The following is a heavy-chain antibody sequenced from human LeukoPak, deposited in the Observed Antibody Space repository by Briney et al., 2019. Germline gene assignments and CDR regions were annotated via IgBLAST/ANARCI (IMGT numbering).Heavy chain of an antibody. J-gene: IGHJ4*02. CDR1: GFTFSTYT. Sequence: GGSLRLSCAASGFTFSTYTMNWVRQAPGKGLEWVSSISSSSTFIYYADSVKGRFTISRDNAKNSLYLQMNSLRAEDTAVYYCALSRTSGYFDYWGQGTLVTVSS. CDR3: ALSRTSGYFDY. CDR2: ISSSSTFI. D-gene: IGHD2-2*01. V-gene: IGHV3-21*01.